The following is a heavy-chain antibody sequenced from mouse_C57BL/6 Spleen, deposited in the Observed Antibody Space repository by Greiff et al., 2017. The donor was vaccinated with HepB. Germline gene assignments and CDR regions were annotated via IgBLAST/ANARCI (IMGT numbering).Heavy chain of an antibody. D-gene: IGHD1-1*01. CDR2: IGPGSGST. CDR1: GYTFTDYY. V-gene: IGHV1-77*01. Sequence: QVQLKQSGAELVKPGASVKISCKASGYTFTDYYINWVKQRPGQGLEWIGKIGPGSGSTYYNEKFKGKATLTADKSSSTAYMQLSSLTSEDSAVYFCARLITTVVALDWYFDVWGTGTTVTVSS. CDR3: ARLITTVVALDWYFDV. J-gene: IGHJ1*03.